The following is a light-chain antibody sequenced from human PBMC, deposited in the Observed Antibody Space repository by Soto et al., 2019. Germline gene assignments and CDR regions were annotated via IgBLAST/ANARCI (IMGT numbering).Light chain of an antibody. V-gene: IGKV1-27*01. Sequence: DIQMTQSPSSLSASVGDTATITCRASQGISNYLAWYQQKPGQVPNLLIYAASTLQSGVPSRFSGSGSGTDFTLTISSLRPEDVATYYCQKYNNAPRTVGQGTKVEI. CDR1: QGISNY. CDR3: QKYNNAPRT. CDR2: AAS. J-gene: IGKJ1*01.